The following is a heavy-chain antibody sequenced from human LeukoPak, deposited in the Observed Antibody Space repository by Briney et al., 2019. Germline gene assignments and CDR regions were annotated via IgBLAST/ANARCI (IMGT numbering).Heavy chain of an antibody. V-gene: IGHV4-39*07. CDR1: GGSISSSSYY. Sequence: SETLSLTCTVSGGSISSSSYYWGWIRQPPGKGLEWIGSIYYSGSTYYNPSLKSRVTISVDTSKIQFSLKLSSVTAADTAVYYCARDGGAYCGGDCYSDYWGQGTLVTVSS. D-gene: IGHD2-21*02. CDR2: IYYSGST. J-gene: IGHJ4*02. CDR3: ARDGGAYCGGDCYSDY.